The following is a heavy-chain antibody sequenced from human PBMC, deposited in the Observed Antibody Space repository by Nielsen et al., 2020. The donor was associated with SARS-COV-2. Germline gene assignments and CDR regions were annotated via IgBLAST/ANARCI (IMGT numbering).Heavy chain of an antibody. D-gene: IGHD4/OR15-4a*01. CDR3: AKLPWLTEDAFDI. V-gene: IGHV3-9*01. CDR2: ISWNSGSI. Sequence: SLKISCAASGFTFDDYAMHWVRQAPGKGLEWVSGISWNSGSIGYADSVKGRFTISRDNAKNSLYLQMNSLRAEDTALYYCAKLPWLTEDAFDIWGQGTTVTVSS. CDR1: GFTFDDYA. J-gene: IGHJ3*02.